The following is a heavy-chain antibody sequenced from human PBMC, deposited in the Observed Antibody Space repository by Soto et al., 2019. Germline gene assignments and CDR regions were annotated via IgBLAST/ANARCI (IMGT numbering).Heavy chain of an antibody. CDR1: GGSFSGYY. D-gene: IGHD5-18*01. CDR2: INHSGRT. V-gene: IGHV4-34*01. J-gene: IGHJ4*02. CDR3: AREYGYAFSYY. Sequence: QVQLQPWGAGLLKPSETLSLTCAVYGGSFSGYYWSWIRQPPGQGLQWIAEINHSGRTHYNPSLKSRVTISVDTSKHHFSLKFSSVAAADMAVYDGAREYGYAFSYYWGQGTLV.